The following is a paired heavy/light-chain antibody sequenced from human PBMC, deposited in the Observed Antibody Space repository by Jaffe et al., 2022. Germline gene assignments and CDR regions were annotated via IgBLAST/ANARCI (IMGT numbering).Light chain of an antibody. CDR2: EGS. V-gene: IGLV2-23*01. Sequence: QSALTQPASVSGSPGQSITISCGGTSSDVGSHHLVSWYQQYPGKAPKLMIYEGSERPSGVSHRFSGSKSGNTASLTISGLQAEDEADYYCCSYAGSSTWVFGGGTKLTVL. CDR1: SSDVGSHHL. CDR3: CSYAGSSTWV. J-gene: IGLJ2*01.
Heavy chain of an antibody. CDR3: AKVEYSASSGWFDP. Sequence: EVQLLESGGGLVQPGGSLRLSCAASGFTFSSSAMTWLRQAPGKGMEWVSTIGGSGLTTYYADSVKGRFTISRDNSKNTLYLQMNSLRAEDTAAYYCAKVEYSASSGWFDPWGQGTLATVSS. J-gene: IGHJ5*02. CDR2: IGGSGLTT. D-gene: IGHD6-6*01. CDR1: GFTFSSSA. V-gene: IGHV3-23*01.